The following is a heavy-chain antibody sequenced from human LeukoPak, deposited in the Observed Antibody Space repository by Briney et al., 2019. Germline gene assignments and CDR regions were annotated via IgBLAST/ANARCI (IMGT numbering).Heavy chain of an antibody. V-gene: IGHV1-2*02. CDR1: GYTFTGYY. CDR2: INPNSGGT. Sequence: GASVKVSCKASGYTFTGYYMHWVRQAPGQGLEWMGWINPNSGGTNYAQKFQGRVTMTRDTSISTAYMELSRLRSDDTAVYYCAVYYYGSGSYRKGSVGFDYWGQGTLVTV. J-gene: IGHJ4*02. D-gene: IGHD3-10*01. CDR3: AVYYYGSGSYRKGSVGFDY.